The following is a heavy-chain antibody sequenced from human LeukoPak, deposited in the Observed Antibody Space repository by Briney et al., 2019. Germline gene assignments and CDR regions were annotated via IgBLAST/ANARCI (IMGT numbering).Heavy chain of an antibody. Sequence: GGSLRLSCAASGFTFSSYSMNWVRQAPGKGLEWVSYISSSSSTIYYADSVKGRFTISRDNAKNSLYLQMNSLRDEDTAVYYCASFPPQPGYSSGWYSLAPPYWGQGTLVTVSS. D-gene: IGHD6-19*01. CDR3: ASFPPQPGYSSGWYSLAPPY. V-gene: IGHV3-48*02. CDR2: ISSSSSTI. CDR1: GFTFSSYS. J-gene: IGHJ4*02.